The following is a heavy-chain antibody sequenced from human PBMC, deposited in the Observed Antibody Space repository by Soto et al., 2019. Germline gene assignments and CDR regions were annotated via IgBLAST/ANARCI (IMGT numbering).Heavy chain of an antibody. V-gene: IGHV3-53*04. Sequence: GGSLRLSCAASGFTVSSNYMSWVRQAPGKGLEWVSVIYSGGSTYYADSVKGRFTISSHNSKNTLYLQMNSLTAEDTAVYYCARAPGYSSSWYTVPFDYWGQGTLVTVSS. CDR2: IYSGGST. CDR1: GFTVSSNY. D-gene: IGHD6-13*01. CDR3: ARAPGYSSSWYTVPFDY. J-gene: IGHJ4*02.